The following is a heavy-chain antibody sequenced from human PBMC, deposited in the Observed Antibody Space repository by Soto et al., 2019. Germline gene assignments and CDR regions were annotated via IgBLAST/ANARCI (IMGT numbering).Heavy chain of an antibody. V-gene: IGHV3-23*01. Sequence: VGSLRLSCAASGFTFSSYAMSWVRQAPGKGLEWVSGISGSGGTTYYADSVKGRFTISRDNSKNTLYLQMNSLRAEDTAVYYCAKDRAIAATGLGDYWGQGTLVTVSS. CDR1: GFTFSSYA. J-gene: IGHJ4*02. CDR3: AKDRAIAATGLGDY. D-gene: IGHD6-13*01. CDR2: ISGSGGTT.